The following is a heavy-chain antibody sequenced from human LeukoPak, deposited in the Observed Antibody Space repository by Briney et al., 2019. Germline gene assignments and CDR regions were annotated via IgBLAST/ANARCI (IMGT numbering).Heavy chain of an antibody. D-gene: IGHD6-19*01. Sequence: GASVKVSCKASGYTFTSYDINWVRQATGQGLEWMGWMNTNSGNTGYAQKFQGRVTMTRDTSISTAYMELSRLRSDDTAVYYCAYSSGRPVDYWGQGTLVTVSS. CDR3: AYSSGRPVDY. J-gene: IGHJ4*02. CDR1: GYTFTSYD. CDR2: MNTNSGNT. V-gene: IGHV1-8*01.